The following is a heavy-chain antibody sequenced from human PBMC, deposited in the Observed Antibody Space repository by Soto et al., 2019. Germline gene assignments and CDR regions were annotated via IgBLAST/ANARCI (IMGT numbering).Heavy chain of an antibody. CDR3: AREHSSSWRFDY. Sequence: QVQLVQSGAEVKKPGASVKVSCKASGYTFTSYDINWVRQATGQGLEWMGWMNPHSGNTGYAQRFQGRVTMTRNTSISTAYMELSSLRSEDTAVYYCAREHSSSWRFDYWGQGTLVTVSS. CDR2: MNPHSGNT. J-gene: IGHJ4*02. V-gene: IGHV1-8*01. CDR1: GYTFTSYD. D-gene: IGHD6-13*01.